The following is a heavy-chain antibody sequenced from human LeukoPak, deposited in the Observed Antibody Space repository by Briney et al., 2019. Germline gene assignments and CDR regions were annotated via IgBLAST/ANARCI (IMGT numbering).Heavy chain of an antibody. CDR3: ATGSTAVAGTKY. CDR2: ISRSGGIT. J-gene: IGHJ4*02. CDR1: GCTFSTYG. V-gene: IGHV3-23*01. Sequence: GGSLRLSCAASGCTFSTYGRNWIRQAPGKGLEWVSTISRSGGITYYADSVKGRFTISGENSKNTLYLQMTSLRAEDTAIYYCATGSTAVAGTKYWGQGILVTVSS. D-gene: IGHD6-19*01.